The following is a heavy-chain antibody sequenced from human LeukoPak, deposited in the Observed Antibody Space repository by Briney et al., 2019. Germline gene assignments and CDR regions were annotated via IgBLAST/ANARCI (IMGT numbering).Heavy chain of an antibody. CDR1: GFTFSSYS. J-gene: IGHJ4*02. Sequence: GGSLRLSCAAPGFTFSSYSMNWVRQAPGKGLEWVSHITASGTAMFYADSVKGRFTISRDNAKNSLYLQMNSLRDEDTAVYYCASSGSYRFDYWGQGTLVTVSS. D-gene: IGHD1-26*01. V-gene: IGHV3-48*02. CDR2: ITASGTAM. CDR3: ASSGSYRFDY.